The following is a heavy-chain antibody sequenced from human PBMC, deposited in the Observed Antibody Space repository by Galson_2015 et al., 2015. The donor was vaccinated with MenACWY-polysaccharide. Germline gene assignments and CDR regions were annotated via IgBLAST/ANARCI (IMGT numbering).Heavy chain of an antibody. CDR2: ISGSGGST. V-gene: IGHV3-23*01. D-gene: IGHD6-19*01. CDR3: AKGESSGWYYFDY. J-gene: IGHJ4*02. Sequence: SLRLSCAASGFTFSSYAMSWVRQAPGKGLEWVSAISGSGGSTYYADSLKGRFTISRDNSKNTLYLQMNSLRAEDTAVYYCAKGESSGWYYFDYWVQGTLVTVSS. CDR1: GFTFSSYA.